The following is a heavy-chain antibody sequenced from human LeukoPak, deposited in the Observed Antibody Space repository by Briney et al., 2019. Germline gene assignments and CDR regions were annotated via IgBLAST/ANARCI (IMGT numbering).Heavy chain of an antibody. CDR1: GGSISSYY. J-gene: IGHJ6*02. D-gene: IGHD2-2*01. CDR3: ARVGCSSTSCPHYGMDV. V-gene: IGHV4-4*07. Sequence: SETLSLTCTVSGGSISSYYWSWIRQPAGKGLEWIGRIYTSGSTNYNPSLKSRVTMSVDTSKNQFSLKLSSVTAADTAVYYCARVGCSSTSCPHYGMDVWGQGTTVTVSS. CDR2: IYTSGST.